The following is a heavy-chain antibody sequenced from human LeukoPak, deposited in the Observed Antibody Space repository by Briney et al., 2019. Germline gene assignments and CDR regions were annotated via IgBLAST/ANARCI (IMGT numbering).Heavy chain of an antibody. D-gene: IGHD3-10*01. CDR2: IKSKTDGVTT. V-gene: IGHV3-15*01. CDR3: TTVLWFGSYYFDY. J-gene: IGHJ4*02. Sequence: GGSLRLSCAPSVFTFSNALMSWVPHAPGKGLEWVGRIKSKTDGVTTDYAAPVKGKFTISRDDSKNTLYLQMNSLKTEDTAVYYCTTVLWFGSYYFDYWGQGTLVTVSS. CDR1: VFTFSNAL.